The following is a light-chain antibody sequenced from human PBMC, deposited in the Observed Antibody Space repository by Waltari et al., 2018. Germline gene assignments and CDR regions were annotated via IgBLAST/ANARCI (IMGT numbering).Light chain of an antibody. J-gene: IGLJ3*02. CDR1: GSDVGGYAY. CDR3: SSYAGSNNWV. Sequence: QSALTQPPSASGSPGQSVTISCPGTGSDVGGYAYVCWYQQHPGKAPKLMIYEVNKRPSGVPYRFSGSKSGNTASLTVSGLQAEDEADYYCSSYAGSNNWVFGGGTKLTVL. CDR2: EVN. V-gene: IGLV2-8*01.